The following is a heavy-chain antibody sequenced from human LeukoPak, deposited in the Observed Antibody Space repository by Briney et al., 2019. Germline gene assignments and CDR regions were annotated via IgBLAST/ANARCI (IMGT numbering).Heavy chain of an antibody. J-gene: IGHJ6*03. Sequence: GGSLRLSCAASGFTFSSYSMNWVRQAPGKGLEWVSSISASSSYIYYADSVKGRFTISRDNSKNTLYLQMNSLRAEDTAVYYCARGEGCSSSSCYPRRGYYYYYMDVWGKGTTVTVSS. CDR1: GFTFSSYS. CDR2: ISASSSYI. CDR3: ARGEGCSSSSCYPRRGYYYYYMDV. V-gene: IGHV3-21*01. D-gene: IGHD2-2*01.